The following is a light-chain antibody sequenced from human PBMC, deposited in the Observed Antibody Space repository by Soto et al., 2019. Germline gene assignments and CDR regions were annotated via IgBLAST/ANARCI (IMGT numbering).Light chain of an antibody. CDR3: QQYSTFPRT. CDR2: DAS. Sequence: DIQMTQSPSTLSASIGDRVPITGRASQSINKWLAWHQQKPGKAPKLLIYDASSLQSGVPPRFSGSGSGTEFTLTIRSLQPDDIATFYCQQYSTFPRTVGQGTKVDIK. J-gene: IGKJ1*01. V-gene: IGKV1-5*01. CDR1: QSINKW.